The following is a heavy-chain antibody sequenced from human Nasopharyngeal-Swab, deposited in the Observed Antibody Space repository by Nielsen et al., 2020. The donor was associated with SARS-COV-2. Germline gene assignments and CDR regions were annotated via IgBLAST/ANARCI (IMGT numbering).Heavy chain of an antibody. J-gene: IGHJ4*02. V-gene: IGHV3-7*01. Sequence: GESLKISCAASGCTFSSYWMSWVRQAPGKGLEWVANIKQDGSEKYYVDSVKGRFTISRDNAKNSLYLQMNSLRAEDTAVYYCARVGYGGPFDYWGQGTLVTVSS. CDR2: IKQDGSEK. CDR3: ARVGYGGPFDY. CDR1: GCTFSSYW. D-gene: IGHD4-23*01.